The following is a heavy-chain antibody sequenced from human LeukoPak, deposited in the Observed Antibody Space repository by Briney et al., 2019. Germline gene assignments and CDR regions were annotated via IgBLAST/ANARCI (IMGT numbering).Heavy chain of an antibody. D-gene: IGHD3-10*01. CDR3: ARDFIPKILGSGSYYKTFPLGWFDP. V-gene: IGHV1-69*01. Sequence: SVKVSCKASGGTFSSYAISWVRQAPGQGLEWMGGIIPIFGTANYAQKFQGRVAVTADESTSTAYMELGSLRSEDTAVYYCARDFIPKILGSGSYYKTFPLGWFDPWGQGTLVTVSS. CDR2: IIPIFGTA. J-gene: IGHJ5*02. CDR1: GGTFSSYA.